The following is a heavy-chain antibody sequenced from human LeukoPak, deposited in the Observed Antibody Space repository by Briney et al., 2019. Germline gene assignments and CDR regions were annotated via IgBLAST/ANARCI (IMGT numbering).Heavy chain of an antibody. CDR3: ARSPVGATSRFDY. V-gene: IGHV1-2*02. D-gene: IGHD1-26*01. J-gene: IGHJ4*02. Sequence: ASVKVSCKASGYTFTGYYMHWVRQAPGQGLEWMGWINPNSGGTNYAQKFQGRVTVTRDTSISTAYMELSGLRSDDTAVYYCARSPVGATSRFDYWGQGTLVTVSS. CDR2: INPNSGGT. CDR1: GYTFTGYY.